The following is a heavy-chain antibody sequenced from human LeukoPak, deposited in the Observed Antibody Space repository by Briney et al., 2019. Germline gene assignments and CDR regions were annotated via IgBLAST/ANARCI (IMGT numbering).Heavy chain of an antibody. D-gene: IGHD3-22*01. V-gene: IGHV1-8*03. J-gene: IGHJ4*02. CDR2: INPNSSNT. Sequence: ASVKVSCTASGYTFTSYDINWVRQATGQGLEWMGCINPNSSNTGYAQKFQGRVTITRNTAISTAYMELSSLRSEDTAVYYCARGGHYYDSSGRYATPLQSDYWGQGTLVTVSS. CDR3: ARGGHYYDSSGRYATPLQSDY. CDR1: GYTFTSYD.